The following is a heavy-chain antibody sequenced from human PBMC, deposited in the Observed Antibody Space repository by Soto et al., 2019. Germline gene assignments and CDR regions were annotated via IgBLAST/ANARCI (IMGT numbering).Heavy chain of an antibody. J-gene: IGHJ5*02. CDR1: GFTFSSYW. CDR3: ARGNFGLEP. V-gene: IGHV3-74*01. CDR2: INSDGSTT. D-gene: IGHD3-3*02. Sequence: GGSLRLSCAASGFTFSSYWMHWVRQAPGQGLVCVSRINSDGSTTNYADSVKGRFTISRDNAKNTLYLQMNSLGVEDTAVYYCARGNFGLEPWGQGTLVTVSS.